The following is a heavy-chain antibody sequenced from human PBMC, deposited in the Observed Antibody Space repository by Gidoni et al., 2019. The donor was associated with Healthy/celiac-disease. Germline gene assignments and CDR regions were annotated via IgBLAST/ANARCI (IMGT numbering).Heavy chain of an antibody. Sequence: EVQLVESGGGLVQPGGSLRLSCSASGFTFSSYAMHWVRQAPGKGLEYVSAISSNGGSTYYADSVKGRFTISRDNSKNTLYLQMSSLRAEDTAVYYCVKDGIAAAGSPGYRGQGTLVTVSS. CDR1: GFTFSSYA. V-gene: IGHV3-64D*06. CDR3: VKDGIAAAGSPGY. D-gene: IGHD6-13*01. J-gene: IGHJ4*02. CDR2: ISSNGGST.